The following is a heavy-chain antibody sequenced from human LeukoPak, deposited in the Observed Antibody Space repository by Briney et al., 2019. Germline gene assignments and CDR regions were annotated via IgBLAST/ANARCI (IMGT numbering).Heavy chain of an antibody. D-gene: IGHD4-17*01. Sequence: GGSLRLSCVASEFNARYTYMTWVCQAPGKGLEWISVIYRGGYTDYADSVKGRFTISSDNPKRTLYLQMNSLSAEDTATYYCAIGSTVFHARRWGQGTRVTVSS. CDR2: IYRGGYT. CDR3: AIGSTVFHARR. J-gene: IGHJ4*02. V-gene: IGHV3-53*01. CDR1: EFNARYTY.